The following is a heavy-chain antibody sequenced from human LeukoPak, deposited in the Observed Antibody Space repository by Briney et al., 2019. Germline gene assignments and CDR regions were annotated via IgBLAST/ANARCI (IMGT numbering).Heavy chain of an antibody. Sequence: GASVKVSCKASGGTFSSYAISWVRQAPGQGLEWMGGIIPIFGTANYAQKFQGRVTMTRDTSTSTVYMELSSLRSEDTAVYYCARDLGNPHDYWGQGTLVTVSS. CDR3: ARDLGNPHDY. CDR1: GGTFSSYA. CDR2: IIPIFGTA. V-gene: IGHV1-69*05. J-gene: IGHJ4*02.